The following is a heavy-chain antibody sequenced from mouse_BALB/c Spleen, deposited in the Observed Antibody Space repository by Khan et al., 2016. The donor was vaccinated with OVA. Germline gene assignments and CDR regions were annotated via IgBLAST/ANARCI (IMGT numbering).Heavy chain of an antibody. V-gene: IGHV3-2*02. J-gene: IGHJ4*01. CDR1: GYSITSDYA. CDR3: ARDGSRYNYTMDY. D-gene: IGHD2-3*01. CDR2: ISSSGST. Sequence: EVQLQESGPGLVKPSQSLSLTCTVTGYSITSDYAWNWIRQFPGNKLEWMGYISSSGSTNYNPALKSRISITRDTSKNHFFLQLNSVTAEDTATYYCARDGSRYNYTMDYGGQGTTVTVSS.